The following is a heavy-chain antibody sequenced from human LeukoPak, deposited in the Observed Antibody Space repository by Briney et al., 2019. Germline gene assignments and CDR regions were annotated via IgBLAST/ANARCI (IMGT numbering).Heavy chain of an antibody. D-gene: IGHD2-2*01. CDR3: ASLVVPAAKGYYFDY. V-gene: IGHV3-48*03. Sequence: PGGSLRLSCAASGFTFRSYEMNWVRQAPGKGLGWVSYISSSGSTIYYVDAVNGRFTISIHNAKNPLYLQMNSLTAEDTAVYYCASLVVPAAKGYYFDYWGQGTLVTVSS. CDR2: ISSSGSTI. J-gene: IGHJ4*02. CDR1: GFTFRSYE.